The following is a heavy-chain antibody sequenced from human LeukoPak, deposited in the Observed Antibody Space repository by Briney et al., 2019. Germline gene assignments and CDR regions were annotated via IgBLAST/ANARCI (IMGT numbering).Heavy chain of an antibody. D-gene: IGHD3-10*01. CDR1: GFTFSDHY. V-gene: IGHV3-11*04. J-gene: IGHJ4*02. Sequence: GGSLRLSCAASGFTFSDHYMDWVRQAPGKGLEWVSYISPSSSSIYYADSVKGRFTISRDNAKNSLYLQMNSLRDEDTAVYYCARSLWFGEGDDYWGQGTLVSVSS. CDR2: ISPSSSSI. CDR3: ARSLWFGEGDDY.